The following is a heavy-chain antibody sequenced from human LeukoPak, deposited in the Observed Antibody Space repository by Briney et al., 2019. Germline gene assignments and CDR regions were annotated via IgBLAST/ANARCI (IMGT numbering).Heavy chain of an antibody. CDR2: ISSSSSYI. Sequence: GGSLRLSCAASGFTVSSNYMHWVRQAPGKGLEWVSSISSSSSYIYYADSVKGRFTISRDNAKNSLYLQMNSLRAEDTAVYYCARGGIGVVIDYWGQGTLVTVSS. J-gene: IGHJ4*02. V-gene: IGHV3-21*01. D-gene: IGHD3-3*01. CDR1: GFTVSSNY. CDR3: ARGGIGVVIDY.